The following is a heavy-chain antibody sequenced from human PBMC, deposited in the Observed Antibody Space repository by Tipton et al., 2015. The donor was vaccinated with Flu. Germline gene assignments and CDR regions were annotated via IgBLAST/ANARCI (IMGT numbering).Heavy chain of an antibody. CDR1: GGSISSGSYY. V-gene: IGHV4-61*02. J-gene: IGHJ4*02. D-gene: IGHD3-22*01. CDR3: ARVRSYYDSSGYYYAFDY. Sequence: TLSLTCTVSGGSISSGSYYWSWIRQPAGKGLVWIGRIYTSGSTNYNPSLKSRVTISVDTSKNQFPLKLSSVTAADTAVYYCARVRSYYDSSGYYYAFDYWGQGTLVTVSS. CDR2: IYTSGST.